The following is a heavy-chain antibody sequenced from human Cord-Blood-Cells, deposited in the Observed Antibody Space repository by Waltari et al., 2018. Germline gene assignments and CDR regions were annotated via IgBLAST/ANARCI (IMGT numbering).Heavy chain of an antibody. CDR3: ARLHDYGDPVDY. V-gene: IGHV5-51*01. D-gene: IGHD4-17*01. J-gene: IGHJ4*02. CDR1: GYSFTSYW. Sequence: EVQLVQSGAEVKKPGESLKISCKGSGYSFTSYWIGWVRQMPGKGLEWMGIIYPGDSDTRYRPAFPGHVTIPADKSNSTAFLQGSSLKASDPAMYYCARLHDYGDPVDYWGQGTLVTVSS. CDR2: IYPGDSDT.